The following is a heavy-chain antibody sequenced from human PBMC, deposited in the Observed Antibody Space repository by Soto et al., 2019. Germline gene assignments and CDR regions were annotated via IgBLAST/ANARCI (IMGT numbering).Heavy chain of an antibody. D-gene: IGHD2-2*01. CDR2: INPNSGGT. CDR1: GYTFTGYY. Sequence: ASVKVSCKASGYTFTGYYMHWVRQAPGQGLEWMGWINPNSGGTNYAQKFQGWVTMTRDTSISTAYMELSRLRSDDTAVYYCARGQYCSSTSCSALYYYGMDVWGQGTTVTAP. V-gene: IGHV1-2*04. CDR3: ARGQYCSSTSCSALYYYGMDV. J-gene: IGHJ6*02.